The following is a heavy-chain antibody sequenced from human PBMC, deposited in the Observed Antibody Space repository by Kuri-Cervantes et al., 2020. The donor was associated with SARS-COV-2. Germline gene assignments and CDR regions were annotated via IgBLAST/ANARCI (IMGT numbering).Heavy chain of an antibody. D-gene: IGHD1-7*01. CDR2: ISSSSSTI. CDR1: GSTFSSYS. CDR3: ASLRPNYNWNYEEGPRYYYYMDV. Sequence: GGSLRLSCAASGSTFSSYSMNWVRQAPGKGLEWVSYISSSSSTIYYADSVKGRFTISRDNAKNSLYLQMNSLRAEDTAVYYCASLRPNYNWNYEEGPRYYYYMDVWGKGTTVTVSS. V-gene: IGHV3-48*01. J-gene: IGHJ6*03.